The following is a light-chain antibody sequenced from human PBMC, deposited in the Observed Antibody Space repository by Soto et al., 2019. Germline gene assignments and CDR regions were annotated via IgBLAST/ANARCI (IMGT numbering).Light chain of an antibody. CDR1: NSNVGSNP. J-gene: IGLJ3*02. Sequence: QSVLTQPPSASGTPVQGVTISCSTSNSNVGSNPVNWYQQLPGMAPKLTIYDIVERPSRVPDRFSGSRSGTAASLAISGLQSEDEDDYYCPAWDERLNPWVIGGGTPLHVL. V-gene: IGLV1-44*01. CDR2: DIV. CDR3: PAWDERLNPWV.